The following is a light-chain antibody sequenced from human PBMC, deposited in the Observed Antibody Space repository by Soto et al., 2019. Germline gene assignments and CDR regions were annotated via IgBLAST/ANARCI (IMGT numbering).Light chain of an antibody. V-gene: IGLV1-40*01. CDR3: QSYDSSLSGWV. CDR2: GNS. CDR1: SSNIGAGYD. J-gene: IGLJ3*02. Sequence: QSVLTQPPSVSGAQGQRVTISCTGRSSNIGAGYDVHWYQQLPGTAPKLLIYGNSNRPSGVPDRFSGSKSGTSASLAITGLQAEDEADYYCQSYDSSLSGWVFGGGTKVTVL.